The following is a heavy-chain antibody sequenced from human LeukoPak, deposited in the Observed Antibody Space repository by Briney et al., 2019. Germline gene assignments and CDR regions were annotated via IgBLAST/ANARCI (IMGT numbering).Heavy chain of an antibody. CDR2: ISGYNGST. D-gene: IGHD1-26*01. V-gene: IGHV1-18*01. CDR3: ARKIAPGGTGLGCLDA. Sequence: GASVKVSCKASGDRFNSFGISWVRQVPGQGLEWMGWISGYNGSTKYAQKLLGRVTLTTDTSSSTAYMERRSLRSDDTAVYYCARKIAPGGTGLGCLDAWGQGTLVLVSS. CDR1: GDRFNSFG. J-gene: IGHJ5*02.